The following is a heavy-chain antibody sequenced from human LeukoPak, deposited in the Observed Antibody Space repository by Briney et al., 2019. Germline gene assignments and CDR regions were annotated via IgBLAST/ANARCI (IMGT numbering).Heavy chain of an antibody. CDR3: ARDIRYYDFWSGYPDY. V-gene: IGHV1-46*01. J-gene: IGHJ4*02. Sequence: ASVKVSCKASGYTFTSYYMHWVRQAPGQGLEWMGIINPSGGSTSYAQKFQGRVTMTRDTSTSTVYMELSSLRSEDTAVYYCARDIRYYDFWSGYPDYWGQGTLVTVSS. CDR1: GYTFTSYY. CDR2: INPSGGST. D-gene: IGHD3-3*01.